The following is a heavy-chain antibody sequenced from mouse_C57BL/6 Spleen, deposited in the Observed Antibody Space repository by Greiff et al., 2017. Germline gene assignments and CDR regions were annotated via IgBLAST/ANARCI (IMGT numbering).Heavy chain of an antibody. CDR3: ARQLRLQTDAMDY. D-gene: IGHD3-2*02. CDR2: INPSNGGT. Sequence: QVQLQQPGTELVKPGASVKLSCKASGYTFTSYWMHWVKLRPGQGLEWIGNINPSNGGTNYNEKFQSKATLTVDNTSSTAYMQLSSLTSEDSAVYYCARQLRLQTDAMDYWGQGTSVTVSS. CDR1: GYTFTSYW. J-gene: IGHJ4*01. V-gene: IGHV1-53*01.